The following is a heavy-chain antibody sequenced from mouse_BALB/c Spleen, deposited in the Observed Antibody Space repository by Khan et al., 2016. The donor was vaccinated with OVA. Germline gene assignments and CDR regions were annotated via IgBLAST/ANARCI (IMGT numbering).Heavy chain of an antibody. CDR1: GYTFTSYS. D-gene: IGHD1-1*01. Sequence: QVQLQQSGAELARPGASVKMSCKASGYTFTSYSMHWIKQRPGQGLEWIGNINPSNAYTNYNQKFKDKATLTADKSSSTAYMQLSSLTSEDSAVXYCARDFHSYGSRGALDYWGQGTSVTVSS. J-gene: IGHJ4*01. CDR3: ARDFHSYGSRGALDY. V-gene: IGHV1-4*01. CDR2: INPSNAYT.